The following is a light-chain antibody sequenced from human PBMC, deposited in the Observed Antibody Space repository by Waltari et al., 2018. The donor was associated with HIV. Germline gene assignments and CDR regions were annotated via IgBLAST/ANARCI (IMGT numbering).Light chain of an antibody. CDR2: EVT. Sequence: QSVLTQPASVSGSPGESITISCTGTGSDIGAYNYVSWYQQHPGNAPKLIIYEVTNRPSGVSNRFSGSKSGNTASLTISGLQAEDEADYYCTSYTKRDSSTPVLFGGGTKLTVL. J-gene: IGLJ2*01. CDR1: GSDIGAYNY. V-gene: IGLV2-14*01. CDR3: TSYTKRDSSTPVL.